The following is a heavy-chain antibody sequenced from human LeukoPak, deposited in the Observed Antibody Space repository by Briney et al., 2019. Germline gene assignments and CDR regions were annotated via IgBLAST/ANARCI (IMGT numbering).Heavy chain of an antibody. CDR2: ISGSGGST. D-gene: IGHD3-22*01. CDR1: GFTVSSNY. Sequence: GGSLRLSCAASGFTVSSNYMSWVRQAPGKGLEWVSAISGSGGSTYYADSVKGRFTISRDNSKNTLYLQMNSLRAEDTAVYYCAKVGGGITMIVVVITGSFNFDYWGQGTLVTVSS. J-gene: IGHJ4*02. CDR3: AKVGGGITMIVVVITGSFNFDY. V-gene: IGHV3-23*01.